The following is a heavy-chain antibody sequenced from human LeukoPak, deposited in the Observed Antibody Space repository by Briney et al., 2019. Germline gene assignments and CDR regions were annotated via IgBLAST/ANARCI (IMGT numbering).Heavy chain of an antibody. CDR1: GDSISSSSSY. V-gene: IGHV4-39*07. CDR3: ARDNYYYGSGSYYFDY. CDR2: INHSGST. J-gene: IGHJ4*02. Sequence: PSETLSLTCTVSGDSISSSSSYWGWIRQPPGKGLEWIGEINHSGSTNYNPSLKSRVTISVDTSKNQFSLKLSSVTAADTAVYYCARDNYYYGSGSYYFDYWGQGTLVTVSS. D-gene: IGHD3-10*01.